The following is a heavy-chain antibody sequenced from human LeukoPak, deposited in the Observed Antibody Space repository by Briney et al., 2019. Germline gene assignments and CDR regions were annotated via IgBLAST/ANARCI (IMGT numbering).Heavy chain of an antibody. J-gene: IGHJ6*03. CDR3: ARGGFNMVRGVIIPSNSYFYYMDI. Sequence: PGGSLRLSCAASGFNFSAYSMNWVRQAPGKGLEWVSSITSGDFVYFADALKGRFTISRDNAKSSLCLEMNSLRADDTAVYYCARGGFNMVRGVIIPSNSYFYYMDIWGKGTTVTVSS. CDR1: GFNFSAYS. CDR2: ITSGDFV. V-gene: IGHV3-69-1*01. D-gene: IGHD3-10*01.